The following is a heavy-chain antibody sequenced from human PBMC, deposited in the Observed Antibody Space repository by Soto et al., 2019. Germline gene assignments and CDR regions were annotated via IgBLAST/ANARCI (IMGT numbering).Heavy chain of an antibody. D-gene: IGHD2-21*02. J-gene: IGHJ4*02. CDR1: GDTFTDYY. CDR2: VNPSGGHT. V-gene: IGHV1-46*01. Sequence: QVQLVQSGAEVKKPGASVKVSCKASGDTFTDYYIHWVRQAPGQGLEWMGTVNPSGGHTTYAQHFLGRRTMTRDTSTSTLYMERTSLTSEDTAVYYCARGGHVVVVTAALDYGGQGTLVTVSS. CDR3: ARGGHVVVVTAALDY.